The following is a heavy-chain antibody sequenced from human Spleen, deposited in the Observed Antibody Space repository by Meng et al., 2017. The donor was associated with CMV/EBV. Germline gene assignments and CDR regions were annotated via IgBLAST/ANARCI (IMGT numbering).Heavy chain of an antibody. CDR2: IRSKAYGGTT. J-gene: IGHJ5*02. D-gene: IGHD6-13*01. CDR1: GFTFGDYA. V-gene: IGHV3-49*04. Sequence: GESLKISCTASGFTFGDYAMSWVRQAPGKGLEWVGFIRSKAYGGTTEDAASVKGRFTISRDDSKSIAYLQMNSLKTEDTAVYYCTRVVAAAGTQYNWFDPWGQGTLVTVSS. CDR3: TRVVAAAGTQYNWFDP.